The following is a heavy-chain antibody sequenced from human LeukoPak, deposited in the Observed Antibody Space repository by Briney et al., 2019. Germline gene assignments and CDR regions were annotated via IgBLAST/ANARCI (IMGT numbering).Heavy chain of an antibody. CDR1: GFTFSSYA. CDR2: ISGSGGST. D-gene: IGHD6-13*01. V-gene: IGHV3-23*01. CDR3: AKASIAEAVEAFDY. J-gene: IGHJ4*02. Sequence: GGSLKLSCAASGFTFSSYAMSWVRQAPGKGLEWVSAISGSGGSTYYADSVKGRCTISRDNSKNTLSLQMNSLRAEDTAVYYCAKASIAEAVEAFDYWGQGTLVTVSS.